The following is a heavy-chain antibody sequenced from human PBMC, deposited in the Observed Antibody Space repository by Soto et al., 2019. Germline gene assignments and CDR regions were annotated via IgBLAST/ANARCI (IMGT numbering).Heavy chain of an antibody. D-gene: IGHD2-15*01. J-gene: IGHJ5*02. CDR1: GFTFSSYS. V-gene: IGHV3-21*01. CDR2: ISSSSSYI. Sequence: EVQLVESGGGLVKPGGSLRLSCAASGFTFSSYSMNWVRQAPGKGLEWVSSISSSSSYIYYADLVKGRFTISKDNAKHSLYLQMNSLRAEDTAVYYCARDSGGSSVNWFDPWGQGTLVTVSS. CDR3: ARDSGGSSVNWFDP.